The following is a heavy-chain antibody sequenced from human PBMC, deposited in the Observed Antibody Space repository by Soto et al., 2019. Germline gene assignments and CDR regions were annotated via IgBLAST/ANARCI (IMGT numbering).Heavy chain of an antibody. CDR1: GYTFTGYY. D-gene: IGHD6-6*01. V-gene: IGHV1-2*04. Sequence: ASVKVSCKASGYTFTGYYMHWVRQAPGQGLEWMGWINPNSGGTNYAQKFQGWVTMTRDTSISTAYMELSRLRSDDTAVYYCARGGAARPKRDYYYYYGMDVWGQGTTVTVSS. J-gene: IGHJ6*02. CDR2: INPNSGGT. CDR3: ARGGAARPKRDYYYYYGMDV.